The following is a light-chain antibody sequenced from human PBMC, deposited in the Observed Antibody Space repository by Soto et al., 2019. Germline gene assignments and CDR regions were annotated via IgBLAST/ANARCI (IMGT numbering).Light chain of an antibody. Sequence: QMTQSPSSLFASVGDRVTITCQATQDINIYLNWYQQKPGKAPNLLIYDASNLEIGVPSRFSGSGSGTHFTFTISSLQTEDIGTYYCQQYDILPITFGRGTRLEIK. J-gene: IGKJ5*01. CDR1: QDINIY. CDR2: DAS. V-gene: IGKV1-33*01. CDR3: QQYDILPIT.